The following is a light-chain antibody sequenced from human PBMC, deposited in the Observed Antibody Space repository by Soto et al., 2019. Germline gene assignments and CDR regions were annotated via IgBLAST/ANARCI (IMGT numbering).Light chain of an antibody. CDR1: QGVSTR. CDR3: QQYYDFRT. V-gene: IGKV1-5*03. J-gene: IGKJ1*01. CDR2: EAS. Sequence: IQITQSPSTLSGSVGDRVTITCRASQGVSTRLAWYQQRPSKAPKLLIYEASKLQGGVPSRFSGRGSVREFTLTITSLQPEDSAIYYCQQYYDFRTFGQGTKV.